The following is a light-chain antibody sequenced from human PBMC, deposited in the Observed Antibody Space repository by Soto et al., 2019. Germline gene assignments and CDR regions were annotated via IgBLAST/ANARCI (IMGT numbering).Light chain of an antibody. CDR3: CSYSGSSTLVV. CDR2: DVN. J-gene: IGLJ2*01. V-gene: IGLV2-14*03. CDR1: SSDVGGYNL. Sequence: QSALTQPASVSGSPGQSITMSCTGTSSDVGGYNLVSWYQQHPGKAPRLMIYDVNIRPSGVSNRFSGSRSGNMASLTISGLQAEDEADYYCCSYSGSSTLVVFGGGTKVTVL.